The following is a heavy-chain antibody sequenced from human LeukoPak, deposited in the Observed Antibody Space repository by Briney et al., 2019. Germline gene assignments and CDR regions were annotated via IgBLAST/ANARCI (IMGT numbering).Heavy chain of an antibody. V-gene: IGHV1-18*01. CDR2: ISAYNGNT. Sequence: ASVKVSCKASGYTFTSYGISWVRQAPGQGLEWMGWISAYNGNTNYVQKLQGRVTMTTDTSTSTAYMELRSLRSDDTAVYYCARAVAVAGHVDYWGQGTLVTVSS. CDR1: GYTFTSYG. D-gene: IGHD6-19*01. J-gene: IGHJ4*02. CDR3: ARAVAVAGHVDY.